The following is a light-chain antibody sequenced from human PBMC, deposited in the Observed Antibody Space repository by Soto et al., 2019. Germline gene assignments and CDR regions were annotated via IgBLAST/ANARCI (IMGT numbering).Light chain of an antibody. CDR3: QQYGGSSLYT. Sequence: EIVLTQSPGTLSLSPGERATLSCRASQSVSSSYLGWYQQKPGQAPRLLIYGASTRATSVPDRFSGSGSGTDFTLTISRLDPEDVAVYYCQQYGGSSLYTFGQGTKLEIK. CDR2: GAS. V-gene: IGKV3-20*01. CDR1: QSVSSSY. J-gene: IGKJ2*01.